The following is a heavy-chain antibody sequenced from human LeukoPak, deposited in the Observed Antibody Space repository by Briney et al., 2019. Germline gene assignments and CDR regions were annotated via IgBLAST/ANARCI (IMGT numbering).Heavy chain of an antibody. J-gene: IGHJ3*02. CDR1: GFTFSSYA. V-gene: IGHV3-30*04. CDR2: ISYDGSNK. CDR3: ARAANAFDI. Sequence: PGRSLRLSCAASGFTFSSYAMLWGRPAPGKGLEWVAVISYDGSNKYYADCVKGRFTISRDNSKHTLYLQMNSLRAEDTAVYYCARAANAFDIWGQGTMVTVSS.